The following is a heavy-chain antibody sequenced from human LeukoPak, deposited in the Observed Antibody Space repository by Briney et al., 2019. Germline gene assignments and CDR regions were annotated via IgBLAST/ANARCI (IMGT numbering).Heavy chain of an antibody. CDR1: GVSISGYS. V-gene: IGHV4-59*01. J-gene: IGHJ4*02. CDR3: ARGHLGLSR. CDR2: FHNSGTT. Sequence: AETLSLSCTVSGVSISGYSRTWIRQPPGQGLEWIGYFHNSGTTTYNPSLTGRVIISVDTAMHQISLKLNSLTPADTAVYYCARGHLGLSRWGEGTLVSVSS. D-gene: IGHD3-10*01.